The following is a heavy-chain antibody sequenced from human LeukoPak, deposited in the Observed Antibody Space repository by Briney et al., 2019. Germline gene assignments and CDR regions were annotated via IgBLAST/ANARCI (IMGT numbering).Heavy chain of an antibody. Sequence: LTGGSLRLSCAASGFTFSSYGLHWVRQAPGKGLEWVAVIWYDGSNKYYADSVKGRFTISRDNSKNTLYLQMNSLRAEDTAVYYCARDGGSDHPFDYWGQGTLVTVSS. CDR1: GFTFSSYG. CDR2: IWYDGSNK. CDR3: ARDGGSDHPFDY. V-gene: IGHV3-33*01. D-gene: IGHD3-10*01. J-gene: IGHJ4*02.